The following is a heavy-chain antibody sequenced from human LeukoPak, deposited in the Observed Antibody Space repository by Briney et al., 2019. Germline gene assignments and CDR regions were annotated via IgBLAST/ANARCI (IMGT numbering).Heavy chain of an antibody. CDR2: ISAYNGNT. J-gene: IGHJ4*02. V-gene: IGHV1-18*01. Sequence: ASVKVSCKASGYTFTSYGISWVRQAPGQGLEWMGWISAYNGNTNYAQKLQGRVTMTTDTSTSTAYMELSSLRSEDTAVYYCARAITIFGVVTILRAFDYWGQGTLVTVSP. CDR1: GYTFTSYG. D-gene: IGHD3-3*01. CDR3: ARAITIFGVVTILRAFDY.